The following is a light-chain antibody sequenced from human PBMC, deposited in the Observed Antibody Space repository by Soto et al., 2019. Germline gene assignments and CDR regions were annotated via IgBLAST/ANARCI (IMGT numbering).Light chain of an antibody. CDR2: DAS. J-gene: IGKJ1*01. V-gene: IGKV1-5*01. CDR1: QSISNW. CDR3: QQYNSFPWT. Sequence: DIQMTQSPSTLSASVGDRVTITCRASQSISNWLAWHQQKPGKAPSLLITDASKLESGVPPRFNGSRSETEFTLTIRNLQHDDFETYYCQQYNSFPWTLGLGTKVDIK.